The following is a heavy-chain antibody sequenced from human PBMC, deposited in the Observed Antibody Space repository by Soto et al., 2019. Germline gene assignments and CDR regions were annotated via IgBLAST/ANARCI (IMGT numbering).Heavy chain of an antibody. CDR3: AKRTIGSSYDY. Sequence: GGSLRLSCAASGFTFSSYGMHWVRQAPGKGLEWVAVIWYDGSNKYYADSVKGRFTISRDNSKNTLYLQMNSLRAEDTAVYYCAKRTIGSSYDYWGQGTLVTVSS. V-gene: IGHV3-33*06. D-gene: IGHD6-13*01. CDR1: GFTFSSYG. J-gene: IGHJ4*02. CDR2: IWYDGSNK.